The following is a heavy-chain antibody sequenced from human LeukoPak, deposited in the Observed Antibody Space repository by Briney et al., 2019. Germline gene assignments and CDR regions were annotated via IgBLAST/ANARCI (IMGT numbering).Heavy chain of an antibody. Sequence: GGSLRLSCAASAFTFRPYAMIWVRQAPGQGLEWVSTVSGSGGSTYYADSVKGRFTISRDNSNNTLYLQMNSLRAEDAAVYYCAKGAASRGYTYVANWGQGTLVTVSS. V-gene: IGHV3-23*01. J-gene: IGHJ4*02. CDR1: AFTFRPYA. D-gene: IGHD5-18*01. CDR3: AKGAASRGYTYVAN. CDR2: VSGSGGST.